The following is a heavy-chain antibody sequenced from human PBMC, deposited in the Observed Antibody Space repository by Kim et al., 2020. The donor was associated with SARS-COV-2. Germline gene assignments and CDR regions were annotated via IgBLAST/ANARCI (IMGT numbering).Heavy chain of an antibody. D-gene: IGHD5-12*01. V-gene: IGHV3-74*01. J-gene: IGHJ4*02. CDR1: GFTFSSYW. CDR2: INNDGSST. Sequence: GGSLRLSCAASGFTFSSYWMHWVRQAPGKGLVWVSRINNDGSSTSHADSVRGRFTTSRDNAKNTLYLQMNSLRAEDTALYYCARTAGYSGYDSLLWGQGTLVTVSS. CDR3: ARTAGYSGYDSLL.